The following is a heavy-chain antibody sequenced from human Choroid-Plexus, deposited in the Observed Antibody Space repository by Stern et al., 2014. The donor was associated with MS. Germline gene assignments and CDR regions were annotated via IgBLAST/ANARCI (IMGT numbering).Heavy chain of an antibody. V-gene: IGHV3-30*18. CDR1: GFTFGSCA. Sequence: QVQLVESGGGVVQPGRPLRLSCVASGFTFGSCAMHWVRQAPGKGLEWVAGVSYDGSSKYHADSVKGRVTISSDNSQNTLYMQMSSQRPEDTAVYYCAKDRQYLTYFFDHWGQGSLVAVSS. J-gene: IGHJ5*02. CDR3: AKDRQYLTYFFDH. D-gene: IGHD2/OR15-2a*01. CDR2: VSYDGSSK.